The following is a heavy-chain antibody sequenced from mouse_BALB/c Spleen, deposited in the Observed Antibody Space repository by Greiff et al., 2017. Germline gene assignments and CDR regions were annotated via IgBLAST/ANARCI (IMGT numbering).Heavy chain of an antibody. CDR1: GYTFTSYT. Sequence: VQGVESGAELARPGASVKMSCKASGYTFTSYTMHWVKQRPGQGLEWIGYINPSSGYTNYNQKFKDKATLTADKSSSTAYMQLSSLTSEDSAVYYCARSGLYAMDYWGQGTSVTVSS. CDR2: INPSSGYT. J-gene: IGHJ4*01. V-gene: IGHV1-4*01. CDR3: ARSGLYAMDY.